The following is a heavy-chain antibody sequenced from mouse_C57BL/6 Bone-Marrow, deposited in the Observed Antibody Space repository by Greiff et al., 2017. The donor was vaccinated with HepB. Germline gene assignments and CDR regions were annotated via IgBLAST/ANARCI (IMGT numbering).Heavy chain of an antibody. CDR3: ARNGWLLQGGAMDY. Sequence: VKLVESGPGLVQPSQSLSITCTVSGFSLTSYGVHWVRQSPGKGLEWLGVIWSGGSTDYNAAFISRLSISKDNSKSQVFFKMNSLQADDTAIYYCARNGWLLQGGAMDYWGQGTSVTVSS. D-gene: IGHD2-3*01. CDR2: IWSGGST. CDR1: GFSLTSYG. J-gene: IGHJ4*01. V-gene: IGHV2-2*01.